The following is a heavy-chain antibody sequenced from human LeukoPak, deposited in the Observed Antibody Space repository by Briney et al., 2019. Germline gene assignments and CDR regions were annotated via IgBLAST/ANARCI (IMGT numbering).Heavy chain of an antibody. CDR2: IKKDGSEK. CDR3: ARDLYRIVVVPHYFDY. CDR1: GFTFSSYW. J-gene: IGHJ4*02. D-gene: IGHD3-22*01. Sequence: GGPLRLSCAASGFTFSSYWMSWVRQAPGKGLEWVANIKKDGSEKYYVDSAKGRFTISRDNAKNSLYLQMNSLRAEDTAVYYCARDLYRIVVVPHYFDYWGQGTLVTVSS. V-gene: IGHV3-7*01.